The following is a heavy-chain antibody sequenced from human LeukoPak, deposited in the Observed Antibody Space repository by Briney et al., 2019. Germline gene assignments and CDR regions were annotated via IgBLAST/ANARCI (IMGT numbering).Heavy chain of an antibody. D-gene: IGHD3-3*01. CDR1: GGSISSSSYY. Sequence: SETLSLTCTVSGGSISSSSYYRGWIRQPPGKGLEWIGSIYYSGSTYYNPSLKSRVTISVDTSKNQFSLKLSSVTAADTAVYYCARQGSYDFWSGYANWFDPWGQGTLVTVSS. CDR3: ARQGSYDFWSGYANWFDP. V-gene: IGHV4-39*01. CDR2: IYYSGST. J-gene: IGHJ5*02.